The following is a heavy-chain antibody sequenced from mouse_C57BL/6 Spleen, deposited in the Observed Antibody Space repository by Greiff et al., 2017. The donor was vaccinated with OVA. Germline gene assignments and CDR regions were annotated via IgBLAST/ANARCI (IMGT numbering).Heavy chain of an antibody. V-gene: IGHV14-3*01. Sequence: EVQLQESVAELVRPGASVKLSCTASGFNIKNTYMHWVKQRPEQGLAWIGRIDPANGNTKYAPKFQGKATITAETSSNTAYLQLSSLASDDTAIYYCARGGDPYHYLDDRGQGTTLTGSS. CDR3: ARGGDPYHYLDD. D-gene: IGHD2-10*01. J-gene: IGHJ2*01. CDR2: IDPANGNT. CDR1: GFNIKNTY.